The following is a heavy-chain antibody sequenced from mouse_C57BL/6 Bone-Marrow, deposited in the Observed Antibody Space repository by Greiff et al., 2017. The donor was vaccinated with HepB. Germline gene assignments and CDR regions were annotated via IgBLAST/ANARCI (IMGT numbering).Heavy chain of an antibody. D-gene: IGHD1-1*01. V-gene: IGHV1-26*01. J-gene: IGHJ2*01. CDR3: ATGLITTVVAGGY. CDR1: GYTFTDYY. CDR2: INPNNGGT. Sequence: VQLQQSGPELVKPGASVKISCKASGYTFTDYYMNWVKQSHGKSLEWIGDINPNNGGTSYNQKFKGKATLTVDKSSSTAYMELRSLTSEDSAVYYCATGLITTVVAGGYWGQGTTLTVSS.